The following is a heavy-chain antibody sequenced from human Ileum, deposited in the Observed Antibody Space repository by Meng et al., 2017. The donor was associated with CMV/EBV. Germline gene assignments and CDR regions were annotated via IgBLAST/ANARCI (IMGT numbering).Heavy chain of an antibody. Sequence: SGFTFNNAWMSWVRQAPGKGLEWVGRIQSKADGGTTDFAAPVKGRFAISRDDSKNTLYLHMNSLKTEDTAVYYCTIIKWELLYYFHSWGQGTLVTVSS. J-gene: IGHJ4*02. CDR3: TIIKWELLYYFHS. V-gene: IGHV3-15*01. CDR2: IQSKADGGTT. CDR1: GFTFNNAW. D-gene: IGHD1-26*01.